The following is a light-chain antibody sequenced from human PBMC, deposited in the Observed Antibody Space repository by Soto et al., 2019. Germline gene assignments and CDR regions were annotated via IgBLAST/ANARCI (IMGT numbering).Light chain of an antibody. CDR2: AAS. J-gene: IGKJ4*01. Sequence: DIQMTQSPSSLSASVGDRVTIACRASQSISKYLNWYQQKPGKAPKLLIYAASSFQSGVPSRFSGSGSWTYFTLTISYLQQEDFATYFCQHSYSTPLSFGGGTKVEI. CDR3: QHSYSTPLS. V-gene: IGKV1-39*01. CDR1: QSISKY.